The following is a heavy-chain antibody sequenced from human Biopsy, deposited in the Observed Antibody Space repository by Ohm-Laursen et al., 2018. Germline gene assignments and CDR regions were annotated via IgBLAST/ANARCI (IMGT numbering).Heavy chain of an antibody. CDR3: VRGVDYYDPYHYYALDV. J-gene: IGHJ6*02. CDR2: INHSGRT. D-gene: IGHD3-22*01. CDR1: GESFNGYY. V-gene: IGHV4-34*01. Sequence: GTLSLTCAVYGESFNGYYWSWIRQTPGKGLEWIGEINHSGRTNYNPSLKSRVNISVDTSKNQFSLKVRSVTAADTAVYYCVRGVDYYDPYHYYALDVWGQGTTVTVSS.